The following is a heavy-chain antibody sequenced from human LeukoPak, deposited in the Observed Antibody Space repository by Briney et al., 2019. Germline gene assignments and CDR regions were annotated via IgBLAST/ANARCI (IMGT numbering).Heavy chain of an antibody. V-gene: IGHV1-18*01. CDR1: GYTFTSYH. CDR2: ISAYNGNT. D-gene: IGHD4-23*01. J-gene: IGHJ4*02. Sequence: ASVKVSCKASGYTFTSYHMHWVRQAPGQGLEWMGWISAYNGNTNYAQKLQGRVTMTTDTSTSTAYMELRSLRSDDTAVYYCARVLYSAATGSGNSGPSDYWGQGTLVTVSS. CDR3: ARVLYSAATGSGNSGPSDY.